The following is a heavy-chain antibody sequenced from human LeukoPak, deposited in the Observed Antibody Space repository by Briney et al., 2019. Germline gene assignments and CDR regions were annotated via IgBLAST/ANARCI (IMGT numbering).Heavy chain of an antibody. CDR2: INHSGST. CDR1: GGSFSGYY. D-gene: IGHD6-19*01. J-gene: IGHJ4*02. Sequence: SETLSLTCAVYGGSFSGYYWSWIRQPPGKGLEWIGEINHSGSTNYNPSLKSRVTISVDTPKNQFSLKLSSVTAADTAVYYCARLSVGIAVAGTDYWGQGTLVTVSS. CDR3: ARLSVGIAVAGTDY. V-gene: IGHV4-34*01.